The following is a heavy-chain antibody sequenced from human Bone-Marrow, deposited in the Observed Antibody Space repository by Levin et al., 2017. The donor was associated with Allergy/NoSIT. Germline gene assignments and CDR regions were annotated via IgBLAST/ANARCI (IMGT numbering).Heavy chain of an antibody. D-gene: IGHD1-1*01. CDR2: IYWDDDK. CDR3: AQRGSWAGNNWDTGYLDY. J-gene: IGHJ4*02. V-gene: IGHV2-5*02. CDR1: GFSLSSYGVG. Sequence: SGPTLVKPTQTLTLTCTFSGFSLSSYGVGVGWVRQPPGKALEWLAVIYWDDDKRYSLSPKSRLTITKDTSKDQVVLTMANMDTVDSGTYYCAQRGSWAGNNWDTGYLDYWGQGTLVTVSS.